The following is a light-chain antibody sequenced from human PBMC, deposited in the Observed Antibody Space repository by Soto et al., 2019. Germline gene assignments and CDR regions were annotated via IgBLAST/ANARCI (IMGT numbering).Light chain of an antibody. V-gene: IGKV3-15*01. CDR1: QSVSSN. Sequence: EIVMTQSPATLSVSPGERATLSCRASQSVSSNLAWYQQKPGQAPRLLIYGASTRATGIPARFSGSGSGTEFTLTISSLQSEDFAVYYCQQYNKWSLLNFGGGTKVEIK. CDR3: QQYNKWSLLN. J-gene: IGKJ4*01. CDR2: GAS.